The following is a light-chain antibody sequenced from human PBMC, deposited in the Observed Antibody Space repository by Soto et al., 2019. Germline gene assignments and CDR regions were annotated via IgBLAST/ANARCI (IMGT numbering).Light chain of an antibody. V-gene: IGKV3-15*01. Sequence: EIVMTQSPATLCVSPGERATLSCRASQTISFNFAWYQQKPGQAPRLLIYGASTRAAGIPAGFSGSGSGTEFTLTISSMRSEDFAVYYWQQYVNWPPWTFGQGTKVEIK. J-gene: IGKJ1*01. CDR1: QTISFN. CDR3: QQYVNWPPWT. CDR2: GAS.